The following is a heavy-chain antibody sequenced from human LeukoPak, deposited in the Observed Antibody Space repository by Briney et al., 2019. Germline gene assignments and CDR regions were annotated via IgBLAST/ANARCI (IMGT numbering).Heavy chain of an antibody. V-gene: IGHV3-23*01. J-gene: IGHJ4*02. CDR1: GGSISSSSYY. D-gene: IGHD2-15*01. CDR3: AKGPTIGYCSGGSCYFTY. CDR2: ISGSGGST. Sequence: PSETLSLTCTVSGGSISSSSYYWSWVRQAPGKGLEWVSAISGSGGSTYYADSVKGRFTISRDNSKNTLYLQMNSLRAEDTAVYYCAKGPTIGYCSGGSCYFTYWGQGTLVTVSS.